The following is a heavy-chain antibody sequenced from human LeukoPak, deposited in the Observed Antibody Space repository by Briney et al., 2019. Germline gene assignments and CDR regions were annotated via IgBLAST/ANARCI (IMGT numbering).Heavy chain of an antibody. CDR2: ISYDGSSK. Sequence: PGRSLRLSCAASGFTFSTYAMHWVRQAPGKGLEWVAVISYDGSSKYYADSVKGRFTISRDNSKNTLYLQMNSLRAEDTAVYYCAKYLGYGYYDILTGPFGPVFDYWGQGTLVTVSS. CDR3: AKYLGYGYYDILTGPFGPVFDY. D-gene: IGHD3-9*01. V-gene: IGHV3-30*04. CDR1: GFTFSTYA. J-gene: IGHJ4*02.